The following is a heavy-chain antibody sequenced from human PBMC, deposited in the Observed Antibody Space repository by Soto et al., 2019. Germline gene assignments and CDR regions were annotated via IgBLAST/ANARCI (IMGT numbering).Heavy chain of an antibody. D-gene: IGHD2-21*01. CDR1: GGSIRSSDYY. V-gene: IGHV4-39*01. J-gene: IGHJ4*01. CDR3: ARQGGSADEVVVFATFDF. CDR2: IFHTGST. Sequence: LSLTCTVSGGSIRSSDYYWGWVRQPPGKGLEWIGNIFHTGSTDYNPSLRRRVTISVDTSKNQFSLKLTSVTAADTAVYYCARQGGSADEVVVFATFDFWGHGILVTVSS.